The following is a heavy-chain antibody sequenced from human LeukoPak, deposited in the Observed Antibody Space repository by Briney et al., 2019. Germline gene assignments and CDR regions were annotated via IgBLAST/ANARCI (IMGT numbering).Heavy chain of an antibody. J-gene: IGHJ5*02. CDR3: AQNQWEFPA. CDR1: GFTFSNYA. Sequence: GGSLRLSCAASGFTFSNYAMSWVRQAPGKGLEWVSGVSDSGRSAYYADSVQGRFIISRDNSKNTPYLQMNSLRVEDTAAYFCAQNQWEFPAWGQGTLVTVSS. V-gene: IGHV3-23*01. CDR2: VSDSGRSA. D-gene: IGHD1-26*01.